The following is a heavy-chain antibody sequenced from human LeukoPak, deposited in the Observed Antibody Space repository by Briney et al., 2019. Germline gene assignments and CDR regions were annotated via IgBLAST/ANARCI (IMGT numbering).Heavy chain of an antibody. CDR1: GFTFSSYG. Sequence: GGSLRLSCAASGFTFSSYGMHWVRQAPGKGLEWVAVISYDGKNMYYADSVKGRFTISRDNSQNTLYLQMNSLRAEDTAVYYCASYDILTGYHSPFDYWGQGSLVTVYS. CDR2: ISYDGKNM. CDR3: ASYDILTGYHSPFDY. V-gene: IGHV3-30*03. D-gene: IGHD3-9*01. J-gene: IGHJ4*02.